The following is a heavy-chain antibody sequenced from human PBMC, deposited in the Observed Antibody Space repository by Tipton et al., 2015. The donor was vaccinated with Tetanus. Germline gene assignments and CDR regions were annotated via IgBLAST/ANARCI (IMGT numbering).Heavy chain of an antibody. V-gene: IGHV4-61*08. CDR2: ISDSGLS. D-gene: IGHD3-10*01. CDR1: GASLRSDDYN. J-gene: IGHJ4*02. Sequence: TLSLTCSVSGASLRSDDYNWSWIRQPPGKGLEWLAYISDSGLSNSNYFLKSRITISRDTSRNQFSLKLTSVTAADTAVYYCTRANHEFPKKGPFDYWGPGSLVIVSS. CDR3: TRANHEFPKKGPFDY.